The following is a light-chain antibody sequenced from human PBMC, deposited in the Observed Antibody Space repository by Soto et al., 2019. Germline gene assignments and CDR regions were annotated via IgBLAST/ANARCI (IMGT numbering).Light chain of an antibody. Sequence: EIVLTQSPGTLSLSPGERATLSCRASQSVSNNYLAWHQQKPGQAPRLLIYGASNRATGIPDRLSGSGSGTDFTLTISRLEPEDFAVYYCQQYGSSGTFGQGTKVDI. J-gene: IGKJ1*01. CDR3: QQYGSSGT. CDR2: GAS. V-gene: IGKV3-20*01. CDR1: QSVSNNY.